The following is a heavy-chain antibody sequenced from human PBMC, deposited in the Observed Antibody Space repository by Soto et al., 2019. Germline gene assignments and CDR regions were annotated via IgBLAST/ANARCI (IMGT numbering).Heavy chain of an antibody. D-gene: IGHD1-26*01. V-gene: IGHV1-18*01. CDR3: ASGIVGATTGYYYYGMDV. CDR1: GYTFTSYG. J-gene: IGHJ6*02. CDR2: ISAYNGNT. Sequence: QVQLVQSGAEVKKPGASVKVSCKASGYTFTSYGISWVRQAPGQGLEWMGWISAYNGNTNYAQKLQGRFTMTTDTSTSTAYMELRSLRSDDTAVYYCASGIVGATTGYYYYGMDVWGQGTTVTVSS.